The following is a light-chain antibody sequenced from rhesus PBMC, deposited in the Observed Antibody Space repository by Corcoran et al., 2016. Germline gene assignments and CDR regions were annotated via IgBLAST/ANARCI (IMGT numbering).Light chain of an antibody. CDR2: AAS. Sequence: DIQMTQSPSSLSASVGDTVTITCRASQGISSYLNWFQQKPGKAPKLLIYAASRLESGVPSRFSGSGSGTEFTLTISSLQPEDFAAYYCLQHNSYPPTFGGGTKVEIK. CDR3: LQHNSYPPT. V-gene: IGKV1-28*01. J-gene: IGKJ4*01. CDR1: QGISSY.